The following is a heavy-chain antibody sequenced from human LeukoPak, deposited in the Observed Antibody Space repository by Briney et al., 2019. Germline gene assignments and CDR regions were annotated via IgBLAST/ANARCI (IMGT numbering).Heavy chain of an antibody. CDR3: ARDNPHSSGWYGWFDP. J-gene: IGHJ5*02. D-gene: IGHD6-19*01. V-gene: IGHV4-31*03. Sequence: SETLSLTCTVSGGSISSGGYYWSWIRQHPGKGLEWIGYIYYSGSTYYNPSLKSRVTISVDTSKNQFSLKLSSVTAADTAVYYCARDNPHSSGWYGWFDPWGQGTLVTVSS. CDR2: IYYSGST. CDR1: GGSISSGGYY.